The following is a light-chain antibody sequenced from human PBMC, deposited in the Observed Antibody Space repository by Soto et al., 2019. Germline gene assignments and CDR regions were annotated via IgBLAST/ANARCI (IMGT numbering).Light chain of an antibody. Sequence: QSALTQPPSASGSPGQSVTISCTGTSSDVGGYIYVSWYQQHPGKAPKLMIYDVNSRPSGVSPRFSGSKFGNTASLTISGLQAEDEADYFCSSYTSSDTLYVFGSGTKVTVL. J-gene: IGLJ1*01. V-gene: IGLV2-14*03. CDR2: DVN. CDR1: SSDVGGYIY. CDR3: SSYTSSDTLYV.